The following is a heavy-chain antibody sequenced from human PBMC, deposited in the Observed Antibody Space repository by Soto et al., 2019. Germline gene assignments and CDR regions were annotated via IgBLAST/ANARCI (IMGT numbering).Heavy chain of an antibody. Sequence: QVQLQESGPGLVKPSQTLSLTCTVSGGSISSGGYYWSWIRQHPGKGLEWIGYIYYSGSTYYHPSHKSRVTISGDTSKHQVSLKLSSVTAADTAVYYCARVGGSNWFDPWGQGTLVTVSS. CDR2: IYYSGST. CDR1: GGSISSGGYY. CDR3: ARVGGSNWFDP. D-gene: IGHD2-15*01. V-gene: IGHV4-31*03. J-gene: IGHJ5*02.